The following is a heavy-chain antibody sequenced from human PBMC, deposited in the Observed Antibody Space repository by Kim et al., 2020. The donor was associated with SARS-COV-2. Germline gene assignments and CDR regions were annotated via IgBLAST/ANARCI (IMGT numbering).Heavy chain of an antibody. CDR2: INHSGST. Sequence: SETLSLTCAVYGGSFSGYYWSWIRQPPGKGLEWIGEINHSGSTNYNPSLKSRVTISVDTSKNQFSLKLSSVTAADTAVYYCARVGQRGSPNVYYYYYYGMDVWGQGTTVTVSS. D-gene: IGHD2-15*01. CDR1: GGSFSGYY. V-gene: IGHV4-34*01. J-gene: IGHJ6*02. CDR3: ARVGQRGSPNVYYYYYYGMDV.